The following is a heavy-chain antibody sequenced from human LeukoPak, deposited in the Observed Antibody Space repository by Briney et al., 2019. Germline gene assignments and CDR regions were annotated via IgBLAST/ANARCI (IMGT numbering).Heavy chain of an antibody. CDR2: ISTAISTT. Sequence: GGSLRLSCVVSGFPFSNNPMNWVRQAPGKGLEWVSYISTAISTTYYAESVKGRFTISRDNAKNSLYLQMNSLRVEDTAVYYCARDGGKGYEIDYWGQGTLVTVSS. V-gene: IGHV3-48*01. CDR3: ARDGGKGYEIDY. CDR1: GFPFSNNP. D-gene: IGHD2-2*01. J-gene: IGHJ4*02.